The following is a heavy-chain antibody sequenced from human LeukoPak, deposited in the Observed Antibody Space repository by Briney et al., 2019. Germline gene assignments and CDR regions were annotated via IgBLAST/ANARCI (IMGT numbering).Heavy chain of an antibody. CDR3: AATSIIFNGFDP. D-gene: IGHD1-14*01. CDR2: SVPMSDTK. Sequence: SVKVSCKASGGSFGDFAIIWVRQAPGHGLEWMGRSVPMSDTKDYAEKFQGRCTFTTDESTTTAHMELSNLSPEDTAVYYCAATSIIFNGFDPWGQGTLVTVSS. CDR1: GGSFGDFA. V-gene: IGHV1-69*05. J-gene: IGHJ5*02.